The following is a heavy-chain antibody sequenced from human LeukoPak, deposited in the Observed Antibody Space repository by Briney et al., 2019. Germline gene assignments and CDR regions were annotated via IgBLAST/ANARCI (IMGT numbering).Heavy chain of an antibody. D-gene: IGHD6-19*01. V-gene: IGHV1-2*02. CDR3: ARDPYSSGWYGEYYFDY. J-gene: IGHJ4*02. Sequence: ASVKVSCKASGGTFSSYAISWVRQAPGQGLEWMGWINPNSGGTNYAQKFQGRVTMTRDTSISTAYMELSRLRSDDTAVYYCARDPYSSGWYGEYYFDYWGQGTLVTVSS. CDR1: GGTFSSYA. CDR2: INPNSGGT.